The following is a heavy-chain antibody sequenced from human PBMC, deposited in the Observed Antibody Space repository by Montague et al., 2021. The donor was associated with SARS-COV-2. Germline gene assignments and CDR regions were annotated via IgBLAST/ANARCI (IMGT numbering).Heavy chain of an antibody. Sequence: SETLSLTCTVPGDSVSRGSSYWSWIRQPPGKGPEWIGYIYYTGSRKYNSSLKSRLTISVDTSKNQFSLKLSSVTAADTAVYYCARRARGEGYTSWFDSWGQGTLVTVSS. D-gene: IGHD5-24*01. J-gene: IGHJ5*01. CDR2: IYYTGSR. CDR3: ARRARGEGYTSWFDS. CDR1: GDSVSRGSSY. V-gene: IGHV4-61*01.